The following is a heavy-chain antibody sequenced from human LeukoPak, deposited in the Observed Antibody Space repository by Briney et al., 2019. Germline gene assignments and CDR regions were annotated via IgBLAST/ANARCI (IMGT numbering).Heavy chain of an antibody. D-gene: IGHD6-13*01. CDR3: ARAAAGTMRFDP. CDR2: ISSSGSTI. Sequence: GGSLRLSCAASGFTLSSYEMNWVRQAPGKGLEWVSYISSSGSTIYYADSVKGRLTISRDNAKNSLYLQMNSLRAEDTAVYYCARAAAGTMRFDPWGQGTLVTVSS. J-gene: IGHJ5*02. CDR1: GFTLSSYE. V-gene: IGHV3-48*03.